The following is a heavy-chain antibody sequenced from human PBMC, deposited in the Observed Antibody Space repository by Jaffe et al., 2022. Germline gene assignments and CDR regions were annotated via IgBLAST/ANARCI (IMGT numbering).Heavy chain of an antibody. Sequence: QVQLQESGPGLVKPSETLSLTCAVSGYSISSGYYWGWIRQPPGKGLEWIGSIYHSGSTYYNPSLKSRVTISVDTSKNQFSLKLSSVTAADTAVYYCASAYDIVGGPHYWGQGTLVTVSS. CDR1: GYSISSGYY. D-gene: IGHD1-26*01. V-gene: IGHV4-38-2*01. CDR2: IYHSGST. J-gene: IGHJ4*02. CDR3: ASAYDIVGGPHY.